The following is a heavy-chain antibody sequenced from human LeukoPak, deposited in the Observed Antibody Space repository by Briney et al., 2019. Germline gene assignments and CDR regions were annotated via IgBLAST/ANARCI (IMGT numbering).Heavy chain of an antibody. V-gene: IGHV1-69*13. CDR3: ARTLRFLEWHDAFDI. CDR2: IIPIFGTA. J-gene: IGHJ3*02. D-gene: IGHD3-3*01. Sequence: SVTVSCKASGGTFSSYAISWVRQAPGQGLEWMGGIIPIFGTANYAQKFQGRVTITADESTSTAYMELSSLRSEDTAVYYCARTLRFLEWHDAFDIWGQGTMVTVSS. CDR1: GGTFSSYA.